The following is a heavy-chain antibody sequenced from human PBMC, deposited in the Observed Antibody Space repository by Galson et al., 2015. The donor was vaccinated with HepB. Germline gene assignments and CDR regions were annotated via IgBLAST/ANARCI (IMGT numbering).Heavy chain of an antibody. Sequence: SVKVSCKASGYTFTGYYMHWVRQAPGQGLEWMGWINPNSGGTNYAQKFQGRVTMTRDTSISAAYMELSRLRSDDTAVYYCARDEGLAAANFDYWGQGTLVTVSS. J-gene: IGHJ4*02. V-gene: IGHV1-2*02. D-gene: IGHD6-13*01. CDR3: ARDEGLAAANFDY. CDR1: GYTFTGYY. CDR2: INPNSGGT.